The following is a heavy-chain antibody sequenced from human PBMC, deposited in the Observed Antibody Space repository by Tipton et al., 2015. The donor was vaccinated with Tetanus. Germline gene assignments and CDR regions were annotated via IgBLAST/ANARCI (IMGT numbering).Heavy chain of an antibody. V-gene: IGHV4-59*01. Sequence: TLSLTCTVSGGSISGSYWNWIRQPPGKGLEWTGYVYYNGNTHYNPALKSRVTISVDTSKNQFSLKLSSVTAADTATYYCAREVPAAGYFDSWGQGTLVTVSS. CDR2: VYYNGNT. J-gene: IGHJ4*02. CDR3: AREVPAAGYFDS. CDR1: GGSISGSY. D-gene: IGHD2-2*01.